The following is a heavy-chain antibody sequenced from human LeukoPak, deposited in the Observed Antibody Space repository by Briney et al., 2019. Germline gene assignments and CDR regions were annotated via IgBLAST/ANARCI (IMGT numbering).Heavy chain of an antibody. D-gene: IGHD1-1*01. V-gene: IGHV1-3*01. CDR2: INAGNGNT. CDR1: GGTFSSYA. J-gene: IGHJ4*02. CDR3: ARGNSRGDFDY. Sequence: ASVTVSCTASGGTFSSYAISWVRQAPGQGLEWMGWINAGNGNTKYSQKFQGRVTITRDTSASTAYMELSSLRSEDTAVYYCARGNSRGDFDYWGQGTLVTVSS.